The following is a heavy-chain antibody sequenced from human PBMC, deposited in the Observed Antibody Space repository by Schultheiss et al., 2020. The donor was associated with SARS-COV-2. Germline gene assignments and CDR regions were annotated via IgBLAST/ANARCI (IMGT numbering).Heavy chain of an antibody. J-gene: IGHJ4*02. CDR3: VSDYGDYPDY. CDR1: GFTFSSYA. CDR2: INSDGSIT. Sequence: GESLKISCAASGFTFSSYAMHWVRQAPGKGLVWVSRINSDGSITSYADSVKGRFTISRDNAKNTLYLQMNSLRAEDTAVYYCVSDYGDYPDYWGQGTLVTVSS. V-gene: IGHV3-74*01. D-gene: IGHD4-17*01.